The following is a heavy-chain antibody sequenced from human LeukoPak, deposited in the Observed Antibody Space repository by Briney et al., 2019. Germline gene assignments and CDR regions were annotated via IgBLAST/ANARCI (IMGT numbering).Heavy chain of an antibody. J-gene: IGHJ3*02. Sequence: ASVKVSCKASGYTFTGYYMHWVRQVPGQALEWMGWINPNSGGTNYAQKFQGRVTMTRDTSITTAYMELSRLRSDDTAVYYCARSKDAGSCFYGFAFDIWGQGTMVTVSS. CDR3: ARSKDAGSCFYGFAFDI. CDR1: GYTFTGYY. CDR2: INPNSGGT. V-gene: IGHV1-2*02. D-gene: IGHD2-15*01.